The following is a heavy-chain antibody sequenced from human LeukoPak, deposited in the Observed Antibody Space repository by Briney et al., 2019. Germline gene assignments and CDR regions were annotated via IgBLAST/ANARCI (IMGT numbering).Heavy chain of an antibody. D-gene: IGHD6-13*01. CDR3: AKDKYSSNWYYFDL. Sequence: SLRFSCAASGFTFNDYAIHWVRQAPGKGLEWVSGISWNSGRIDYGDSVKGRFTMSRDNAKNSLYLQMNSLRVEDTALYYCAKDKYSSNWYYFDLWGQGTLVTVSS. CDR1: GFTFNDYA. J-gene: IGHJ4*02. CDR2: ISWNSGRI. V-gene: IGHV3-9*01.